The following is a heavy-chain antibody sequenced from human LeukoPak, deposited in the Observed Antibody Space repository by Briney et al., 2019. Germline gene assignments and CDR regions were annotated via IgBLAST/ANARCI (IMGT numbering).Heavy chain of an antibody. V-gene: IGHV1-18*01. D-gene: IGHD6-13*01. CDR2: ISAYNGNT. Sequence: GASVKVSCMASGYTFTSYGISWVRQAPGQGLEWMGWISAYNGNTNYAQKLQGRVTMTTDTSTSTAYMELRSLRSDDTAVYYCARDVLPGIAAASNAFDIWGQGTMVTVSS. CDR1: GYTFTSYG. CDR3: ARDVLPGIAAASNAFDI. J-gene: IGHJ3*02.